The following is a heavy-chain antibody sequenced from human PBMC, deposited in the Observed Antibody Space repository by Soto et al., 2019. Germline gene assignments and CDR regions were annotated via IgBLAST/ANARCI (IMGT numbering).Heavy chain of an antibody. D-gene: IGHD3-22*01. CDR2: ISAYNGNT. CDR1: GYTFTSYG. Sequence: ASVKVSCKASGYTFTSYGISWVRQAPGQGLEWMGWISAYNGNTNYAQKLQGRVTMTTDTSTSTAYMGLRSLRSDDTAVYYCARDRPYYDSSGYSPFDYRDQGTLVTVAS. J-gene: IGHJ4*02. V-gene: IGHV1-18*04. CDR3: ARDRPYYDSSGYSPFDY.